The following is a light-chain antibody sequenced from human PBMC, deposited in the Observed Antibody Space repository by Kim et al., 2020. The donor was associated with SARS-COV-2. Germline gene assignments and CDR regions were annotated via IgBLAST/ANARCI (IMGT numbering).Light chain of an antibody. CDR2: DAS. Sequence: SSGGDRVTITVRARQGIKNWLIWYQQKPGKAPMLLIYDASTLERGVPPRFSGSGSGTDFSLTISSLQPEDFATYFCQQGSSFPLTFGGGTKVDIK. CDR3: QQGSSFPLT. V-gene: IGKV1-12*01. J-gene: IGKJ4*01. CDR1: QGIKNW.